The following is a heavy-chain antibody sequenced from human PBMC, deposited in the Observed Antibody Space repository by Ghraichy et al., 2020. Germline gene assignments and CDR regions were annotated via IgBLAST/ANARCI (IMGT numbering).Heavy chain of an antibody. Sequence: SETLSLTCTVSGGSISGYYWTWIRHPPGKGLEWIGYLYYTGSTNYNPSLKSRVTISVDTSKNQFSLKLSSVTAADTAVYYCARGSITYYYGMDVWGQGTTVTLPS. CDR2: LYYTGST. V-gene: IGHV4-59*08. J-gene: IGHJ6*02. CDR1: GGSISGYY. CDR3: ARGSITYYYGMDV. D-gene: IGHD1-14*01.